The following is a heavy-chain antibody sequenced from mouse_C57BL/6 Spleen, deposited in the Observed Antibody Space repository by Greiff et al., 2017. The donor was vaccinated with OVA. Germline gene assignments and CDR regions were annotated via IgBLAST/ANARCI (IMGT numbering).Heavy chain of an antibody. V-gene: IGHV1-82*01. J-gene: IGHJ2*01. CDR3: ARGQLRLPFDY. CDR2: IYPGEGDT. Sequence: VQLQQSGPELVKPGASVKISCKASGYAFSSSWMNWVKQRPGKGLEWIGRIYPGEGDTNYNGKFKGKATLTADKSSSTAYMQLSSLTSEDSAVYFCARGQLRLPFDYWGQGTTLTVSS. CDR1: GYAFSSSW. D-gene: IGHD3-2*02.